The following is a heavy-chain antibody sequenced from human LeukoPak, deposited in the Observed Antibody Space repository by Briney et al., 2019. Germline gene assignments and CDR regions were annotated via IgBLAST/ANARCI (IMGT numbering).Heavy chain of an antibody. Sequence: GGSLRLSYASSGFTFSSYSMNWVRQAPGKGLEWVSSMSSSRSYIYYADSVKGRFTISRDSAKNSLYLQMNSLRAEDTAVYYCARVDRYYDSSGYPSSDAFDIWGQGTMVTVSS. CDR2: MSSSRSYI. J-gene: IGHJ3*02. V-gene: IGHV3-21*01. CDR1: GFTFSSYS. D-gene: IGHD3-22*01. CDR3: ARVDRYYDSSGYPSSDAFDI.